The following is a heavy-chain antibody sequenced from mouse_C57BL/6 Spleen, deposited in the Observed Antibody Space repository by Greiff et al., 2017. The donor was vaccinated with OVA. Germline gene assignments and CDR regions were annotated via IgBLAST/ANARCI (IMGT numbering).Heavy chain of an antibody. J-gene: IGHJ1*03. CDR3: ASSPHYYGSSFRYWYFDV. CDR2: ISGGGGNT. Sequence: EVQGVESGGGLVKPGGSLKLSCAASGFTFSSYTMSWVRQTPEKRLEWVATISGGGGNTYYPDSVKGRFTISRDNAKNTLYLQMSSLRSEDTALYYCASSPHYYGSSFRYWYFDVWGTGTTVTVSS. V-gene: IGHV5-9*01. CDR1: GFTFSSYT. D-gene: IGHD1-1*01.